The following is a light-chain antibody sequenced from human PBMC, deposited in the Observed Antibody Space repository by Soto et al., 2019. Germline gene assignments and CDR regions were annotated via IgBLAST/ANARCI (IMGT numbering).Light chain of an antibody. J-gene: IGKJ1*01. CDR1: QSVGRN. V-gene: IGKV3-11*01. CDR3: QQYNNWPPAWT. Sequence: ETLLTQSPATLSLSPGERATLSCRASQSVGRNLAWYQQKPGQAPRLLIYDTSNSATGIPARFSGSGSGTGFTLTISSLEPEDFAVYYCQQYNNWPPAWTFGQGTKVDIK. CDR2: DTS.